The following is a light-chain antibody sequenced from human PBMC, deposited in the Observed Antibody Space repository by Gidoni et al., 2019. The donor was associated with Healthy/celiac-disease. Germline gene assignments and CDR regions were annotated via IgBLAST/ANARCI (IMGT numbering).Light chain of an antibody. V-gene: IGKV1-39*01. CDR3: KQSYSTPQT. J-gene: IGKJ2*01. CDR2: AAS. CDR1: QSISSY. Sequence: DIQMTQSPSSLSASVGDRVTITCRASQSISSYLNWYQQKPGKAPKLLIYAASIFQSGVPSRFSGSGSGTDFTLTISSLQPEDFATYYCKQSYSTPQTFGQGTKLEIK.